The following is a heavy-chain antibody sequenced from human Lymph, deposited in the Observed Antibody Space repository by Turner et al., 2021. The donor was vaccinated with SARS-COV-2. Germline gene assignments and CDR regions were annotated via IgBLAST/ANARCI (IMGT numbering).Heavy chain of an antibody. Sequence: EVQLVESGGVLVKPGGSLRLSCAASGFTFSSYSMNWVSQDPGKGLEWVSLSSGSSSDIYDAGSVKGRFTISRDNAKNSLYLKMNSLRAEDTAVYDCAGGGRPPWQWLGLGNFDYWGQGTLVTVSS. D-gene: IGHD6-19*01. J-gene: IGHJ4*02. CDR3: AGGGRPPWQWLGLGNFDY. CDR2: SSGSSSDI. V-gene: IGHV3-21*02. CDR1: GFTFSSYS.